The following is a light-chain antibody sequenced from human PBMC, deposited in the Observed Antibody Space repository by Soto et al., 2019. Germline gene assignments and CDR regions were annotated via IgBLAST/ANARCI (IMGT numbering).Light chain of an antibody. CDR2: DVS. V-gene: IGKV1-5*02. CDR1: QTISSW. J-gene: IGKJ1*01. Sequence: ACIEKMVITVCRASQTISSWLAWYQQKPGKAPKLLIYDVSSLQSGVPSRFSGSGSGTELTTTFICLLPDHAATHYRQMDNPSPLRAFCQGTKVDI. CDR3: QMDNPSPLRA.